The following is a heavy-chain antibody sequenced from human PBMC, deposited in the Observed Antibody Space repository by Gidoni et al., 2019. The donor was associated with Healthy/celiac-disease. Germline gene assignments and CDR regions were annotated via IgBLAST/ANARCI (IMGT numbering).Heavy chain of an antibody. CDR3: ARHESTGPYSGSYSTY. J-gene: IGHJ4*02. D-gene: IGHD1-26*01. V-gene: IGHV5-10-1*01. CDR2: IDPSDSYT. Sequence: EVQLVQSGAEVNKPGESLRISCKGSGYSFTSYWISWVRRMPGKGLEWMGRIDPSDSYTNYSPSFQGHVTISADKSISTAYLQWSSLKASDTAMYYCARHESTGPYSGSYSTYWGQGTLVTVSS. CDR1: GYSFTSYW.